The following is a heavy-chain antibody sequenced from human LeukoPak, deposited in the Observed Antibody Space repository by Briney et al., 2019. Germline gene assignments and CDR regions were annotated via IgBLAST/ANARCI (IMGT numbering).Heavy chain of an antibody. CDR3: ANHPLWSGFSYYMDV. J-gene: IGHJ6*03. Sequence: GGSLRLSCAASGFTFSSYAMSWVRQAPGKGLEWVSAISGSGGSTYYADSVKGRFTISRDNSKNTLYLQMNSLRAEDTAVYYCANHPLWSGFSYYMDVWGKGTTVTVSS. CDR2: ISGSGGST. V-gene: IGHV3-23*01. D-gene: IGHD3-3*01. CDR1: GFTFSSYA.